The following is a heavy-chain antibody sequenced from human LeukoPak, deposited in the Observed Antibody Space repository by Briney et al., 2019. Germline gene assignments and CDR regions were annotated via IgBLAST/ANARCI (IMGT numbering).Heavy chain of an antibody. CDR1: GFTFSSYW. CDR3: AKDYGSGRSNYGMDV. J-gene: IGHJ6*02. Sequence: PGGSLRLSCAASGFTFSSYWMSWVRQAPGKGLEWVSSISFSSTHIYYADSIQGRFTISRDNAENSLYLQMNSLRAEDTALYYCAKDYGSGRSNYGMDVWGQGTTVTVSS. D-gene: IGHD3-10*01. CDR2: ISFSSTHI. V-gene: IGHV3-21*04.